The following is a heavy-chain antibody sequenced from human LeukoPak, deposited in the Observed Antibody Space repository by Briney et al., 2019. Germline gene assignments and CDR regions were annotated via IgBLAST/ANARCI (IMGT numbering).Heavy chain of an antibody. Sequence: SETLSLTCTVSGGSISSYYWSWIRQPPGKGLEWIGYTYYSGSTNYNPSLKSRVTISVDTSKNQFSLKLSSVTAADTAVYFCARDIALGSGKYYFDYWGQGTLVTVSS. D-gene: IGHD3-10*01. CDR1: GGSISSYY. V-gene: IGHV4-59*01. CDR2: TYYSGST. CDR3: ARDIALGSGKYYFDY. J-gene: IGHJ4*02.